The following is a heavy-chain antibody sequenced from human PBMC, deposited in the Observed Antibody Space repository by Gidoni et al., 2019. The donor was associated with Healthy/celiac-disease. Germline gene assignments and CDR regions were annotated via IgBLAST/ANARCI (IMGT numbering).Heavy chain of an antibody. CDR3: ARDCGGDCPLDY. J-gene: IGHJ4*02. Sequence: ELQLVEPGGGLVTPGGSLRLPCPAAGFTFSSYSMNWVRQAPGKGLEWVSSISSSSNYIYYADSGKGRFTISRDNAKNSLYLQMNSLRAEDTAVYYCARDCGGDCPLDYWGQGTLVTVSS. V-gene: IGHV3-21*01. CDR2: ISSSSNYI. CDR1: GFTFSSYS. D-gene: IGHD2-21*01.